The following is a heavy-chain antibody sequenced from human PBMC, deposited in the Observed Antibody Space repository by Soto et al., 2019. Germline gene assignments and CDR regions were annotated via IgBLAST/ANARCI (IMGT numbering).Heavy chain of an antibody. J-gene: IGHJ6*02. CDR2: IYYSGNT. V-gene: IGHV4-39*01. CDR3: ARHEANSRDSYYGMDV. CDR1: GGSISSSTSY. D-gene: IGHD6-13*01. Sequence: SETLSLTCTVSGGSISSSTSYWGWIRQPPGKGLEWIGNIYYSGNTNFNPSLKSRVTISVDTSKNQFSLKLSSVTAADTAVYYCARHEANSRDSYYGMDVWGQGTTVTVSS.